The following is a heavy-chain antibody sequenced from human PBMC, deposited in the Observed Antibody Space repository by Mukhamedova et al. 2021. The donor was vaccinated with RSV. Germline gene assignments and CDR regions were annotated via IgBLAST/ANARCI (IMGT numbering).Heavy chain of an antibody. V-gene: IGHV3-30*07. CDR3: ARDPGAAAGYYYYMDV. J-gene: IGHJ6*03. D-gene: IGHD6-13*01. Sequence: AEYMGGRFTISRDNSKNTLYLQMNSLRAEDTAVYYCARDPGAAAGYYYYMDVWGKETTVTVSS.